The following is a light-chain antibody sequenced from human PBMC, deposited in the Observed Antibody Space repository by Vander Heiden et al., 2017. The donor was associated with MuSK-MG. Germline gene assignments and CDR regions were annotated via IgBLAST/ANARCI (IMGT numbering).Light chain of an antibody. Sequence: SYELTQPPSVSVSPGHTVTVTCSGDKLQYKYICWYQQKAGQPPTLVIYQEDKRAAGIPERFSGSRSGEAATLTISGAQTMEEADYYCQSGDSSSGCVFGSGTKVTVL. CDR3: QSGDSSSGCV. V-gene: IGLV3-1*01. J-gene: IGLJ1*01. CDR1: KLQYKY. CDR2: QED.